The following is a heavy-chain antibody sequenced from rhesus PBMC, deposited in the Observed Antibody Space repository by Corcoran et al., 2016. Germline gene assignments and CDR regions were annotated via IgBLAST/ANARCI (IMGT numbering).Heavy chain of an antibody. CDR3: ARDFESRFDY. J-gene: IGHJ4*01. CDR1: GGSISSGYYY. Sequence: QVQLQESGPGLVKPSETLSLTCAVSGGSISSGYYYWSWHCQPPGKGLYWIVYISYSGSTSYNPSLMRLVTISRDTSKNQFSLKLSSVTAADTAVYYCARDFESRFDYWGQGVLVTVSS. V-gene: IGHV4-122*02. CDR2: ISYSGST.